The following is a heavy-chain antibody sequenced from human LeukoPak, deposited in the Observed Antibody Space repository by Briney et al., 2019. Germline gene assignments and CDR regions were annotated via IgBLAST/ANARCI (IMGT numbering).Heavy chain of an antibody. J-gene: IGHJ6*02. Sequence: GGSLRPSCAASGFTFRDYYMTWIRQGPGQGPEWVSYIKSRGSTIYYADSVKGLFTISSDNAKNSLYLQMNSLRAEDTAVYYCARDFWSGYPRTSYYYYYGMDVWGQGTTVTVSS. D-gene: IGHD3-3*01. CDR1: GFTFRDYY. CDR3: ARDFWSGYPRTSYYYYYGMDV. V-gene: IGHV3-11*01. CDR2: IKSRGSTI.